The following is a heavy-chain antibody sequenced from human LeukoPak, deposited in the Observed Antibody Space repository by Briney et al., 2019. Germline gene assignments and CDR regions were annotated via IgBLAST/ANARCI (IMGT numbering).Heavy chain of an antibody. CDR1: GFTFSSYS. Sequence: GGTLRLSCAASGFTFSSYSMNWVRQAPGKGLEWVSYISSSGSTIYYADSVKGRLTISRDTSKNTLDLQMHSLRAEDTAMYFCARVASFHDYGAFAFWGQGTMVTVSS. V-gene: IGHV3-48*01. CDR3: ARVASFHDYGAFAF. J-gene: IGHJ3*01. D-gene: IGHD3-16*01. CDR2: ISSSGSTI.